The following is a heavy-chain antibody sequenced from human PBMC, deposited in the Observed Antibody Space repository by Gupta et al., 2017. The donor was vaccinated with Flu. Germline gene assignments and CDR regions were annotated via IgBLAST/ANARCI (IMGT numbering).Heavy chain of an antibody. CDR2: IKAYIHGGTT. CDR1: GFTFSNTW. V-gene: IGHV3-15*01. J-gene: IGHJ4*02. CDR3: VKEPHFDY. Sequence: EVQLVESGGGLVKPGQSLRLSCGASGFTFSNTWMSWVRQAPGKGLEWVGRIKAYIHGGTTDYAAPVKGRFTVSRDDSKNMLFLEMNSLKTEDTAVYFCVKEPHFDYWGQGTLVTVSS.